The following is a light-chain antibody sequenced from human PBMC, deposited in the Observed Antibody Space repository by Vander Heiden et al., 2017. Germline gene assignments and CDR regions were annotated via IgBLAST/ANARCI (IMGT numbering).Light chain of an antibody. CDR1: SSDVGGYNY. J-gene: IGLJ3*02. V-gene: IGLV2-14*03. CDR2: DVS. CDR3: SAYTSSHTLV. Sequence: QSALPQPASVSGSPGQSITISCTGTSSDVGGYNYVSWYQQRPGKAPELMIYDVSTRPSGVSNRFSGSKSGNTASLTISGRQAEDEADYYCSAYTSSHTLVFGGGTKLTVL.